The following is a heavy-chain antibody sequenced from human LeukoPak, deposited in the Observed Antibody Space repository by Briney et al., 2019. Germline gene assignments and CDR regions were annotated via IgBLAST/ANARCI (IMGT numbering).Heavy chain of an antibody. D-gene: IGHD2-15*01. CDR2: ISDSGNS. CDR1: GGSISSRSYY. Sequence: SETLSLTCTVSGGSISSRSYYWGWIRQPPGKGLVWIGKISDSGNSYYSPSLRSRVTISIDTSKNQFSLKLSSVTAADTAVYYCARVNGGGSWSGSDYWGQGTLVTVSS. CDR3: ARVNGGGSWSGSDY. V-gene: IGHV4-39*01. J-gene: IGHJ4*02.